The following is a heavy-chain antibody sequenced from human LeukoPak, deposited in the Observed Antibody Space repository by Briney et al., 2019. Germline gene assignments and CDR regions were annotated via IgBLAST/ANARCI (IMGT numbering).Heavy chain of an antibody. CDR3: ARPRWGATSWYYFDY. CDR1: GYRFTSYW. V-gene: IGHV5-51*01. Sequence: GESLKISCMGSGYRFTSYWIGWLRRMPGKGLEWMGIIYPGESDTRYSPSFLGQVTISADKSISTPCLQSRSLTPSHPAMYYRARPRWGATSWYYFDYWGQGTLVTVSS. D-gene: IGHD1-26*01. CDR2: IYPGESDT. J-gene: IGHJ4*02.